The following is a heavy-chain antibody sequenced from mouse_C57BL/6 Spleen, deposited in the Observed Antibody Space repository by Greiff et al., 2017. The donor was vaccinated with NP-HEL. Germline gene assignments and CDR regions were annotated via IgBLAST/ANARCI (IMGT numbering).Heavy chain of an antibody. V-gene: IGHV5-16*01. CDR1: GFTFSDYY. CDR3: ARGGPGAWFAY. J-gene: IGHJ3*01. CDR2: INSAGSST. Sequence: EVQVLEPEGGLVQPGSSMKLSCTASGFTFSDYYMAWVRQVPEKGLEWVANINSAGSSTYYLDSLKSRFIFYRYNAKNILYLQMSSLESEDTATYYCARGGPGAWFAYWGQGTLVTVSA.